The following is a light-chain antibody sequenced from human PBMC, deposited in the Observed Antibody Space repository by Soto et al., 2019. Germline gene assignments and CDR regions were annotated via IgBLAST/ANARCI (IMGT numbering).Light chain of an antibody. CDR2: AAS. J-gene: IGKJ3*01. CDR1: QSISNY. CDR3: QQSYSTPFT. V-gene: IGKV1-39*01. Sequence: DIQMNQSPSSLSASVGDRVTITCRASQSISNYLNWYQQKPGKAPKLLVYAASSLQGGVPSRFSGSGSGTDFTLTISSLQPEDFATYYCQQSYSTPFTFGPGTKVDIK.